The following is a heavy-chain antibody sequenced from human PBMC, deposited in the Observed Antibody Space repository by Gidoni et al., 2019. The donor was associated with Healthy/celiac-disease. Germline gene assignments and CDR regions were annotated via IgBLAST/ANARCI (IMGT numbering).Heavy chain of an antibody. J-gene: IGHJ6*03. D-gene: IGHD5-18*01. CDR3: ARSGYSYALGYYYYYYMDV. Sequence: QVQLQESGPGLVTPSETLSLTCTVSGGSISSYYWSWIRQPPGKGLEWIGYIYYSGSTNYNPSLKSRVTISVDTSKNQFSLKLSSVTAADTAVYYCARSGYSYALGYYYYYYMDVWGKGTTVTVSS. CDR1: GGSISSYY. CDR2: IYYSGST. V-gene: IGHV4-59*01.